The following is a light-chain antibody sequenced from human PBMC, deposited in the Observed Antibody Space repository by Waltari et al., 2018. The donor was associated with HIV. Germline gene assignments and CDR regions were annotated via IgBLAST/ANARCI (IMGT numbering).Light chain of an antibody. J-gene: IGKJ2*01. CDR2: AVS. V-gene: IGKV3-20*01. Sequence: EIVLTQSPGTLSLSPGESATLSCRANQSLTSDSLAWYQQKAGQAPGLLIYAVSSRASNVPDRFSGSGSGTDFTLTISRLEPEDFAVYHCQQYGRSPYTFGQGTKLEIK. CDR1: QSLTSDS. CDR3: QQYGRSPYT.